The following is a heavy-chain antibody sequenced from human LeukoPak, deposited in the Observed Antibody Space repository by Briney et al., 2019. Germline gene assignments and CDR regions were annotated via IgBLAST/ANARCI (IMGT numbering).Heavy chain of an antibody. CDR3: ARGRRGRITIFGVVTKMPYYMDV. V-gene: IGHV4-59*12. D-gene: IGHD3-3*01. Sequence: SQTLSLTCTVSGGSISSYYWSWIRQPPGKGLEWIGYIYYSGSTNYNPSLKSRVTISVDTSKNQFSLKLSSVTAADTAVYYCARGRRGRITIFGVVTKMPYYMDVWGKGTTVTVSS. CDR2: IYYSGST. CDR1: GGSISSYY. J-gene: IGHJ6*03.